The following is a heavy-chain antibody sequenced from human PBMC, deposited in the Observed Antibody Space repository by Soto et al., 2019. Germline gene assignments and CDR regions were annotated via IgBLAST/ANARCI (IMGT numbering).Heavy chain of an antibody. D-gene: IGHD2-15*01. Sequence: PGGSLRLSCAASGFNFRSYTMYWVRQAPGKGLEWVSSISGSGSYIYYGDSVKGRFTISRDNAKNSLYLQMNSLRVEDTAVYYCATIFSCSGGSCIHFGLDIWGQG. CDR1: GFNFRSYT. CDR3: ATIFSCSGGSCIHFGLDI. CDR2: ISGSGSYI. J-gene: IGHJ6*02. V-gene: IGHV3-21*01.